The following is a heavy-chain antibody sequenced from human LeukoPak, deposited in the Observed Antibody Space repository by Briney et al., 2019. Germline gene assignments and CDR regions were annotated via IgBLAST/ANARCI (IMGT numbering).Heavy chain of an antibody. CDR3: AKGEIKGAFDI. J-gene: IGHJ3*02. V-gene: IGHV4-59*01. CDR1: GGSISSFY. Sequence: SETLSLTCTVSGGSISSFYWSWIRLPPGKGLEWIGYISYTWSTNYHPSFKSRVTMSIDTSKNQFSLKLSSVTAADTAVYYCAKGEIKGAFDIWGQGTMVTVSS. CDR2: ISYTWST.